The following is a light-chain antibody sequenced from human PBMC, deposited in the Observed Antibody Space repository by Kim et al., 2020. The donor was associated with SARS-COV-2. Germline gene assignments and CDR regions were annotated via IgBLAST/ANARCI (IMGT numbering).Light chain of an antibody. CDR3: AAWDDSLSWV. CDR1: SSNIGGHF. J-gene: IGLJ3*02. V-gene: IGLV1-47*01. CDR2: RNT. Sequence: ELTQPPSVSATPGQTVTISCSGTSSNIGGHFVYWYQQLPGTAPKLLIYRNTHRALGVPDRFSGSKSGTSASLAISGLRSEDEADYYCAAWDDSLSWVFGGGTQLTVL.